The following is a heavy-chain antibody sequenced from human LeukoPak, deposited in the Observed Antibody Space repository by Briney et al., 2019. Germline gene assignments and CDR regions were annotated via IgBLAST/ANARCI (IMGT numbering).Heavy chain of an antibody. J-gene: IGHJ5*02. V-gene: IGHV3-23*01. CDR3: VRKAGYCASVCLKSNWFDP. D-gene: IGHD2-21*02. CDR2: ISNGNT. Sequence: GGSLRLSCAASGFPFSNHAMSWVRQPPGKGLEWVSAISNGNTYYADSVRGRFTISRDDSKNMVYLQMNSLRDEDTALYYCVRKAGYCASVCLKSNWFDPWGQGTLVTVSS. CDR1: GFPFSNHA.